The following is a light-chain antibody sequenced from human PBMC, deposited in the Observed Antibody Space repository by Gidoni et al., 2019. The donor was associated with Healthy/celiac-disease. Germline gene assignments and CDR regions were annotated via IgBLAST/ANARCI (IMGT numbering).Light chain of an antibody. Sequence: QSALTPPASVSWSPGNSIPISCTGTSSDVGGYNYVSWYQQHPGKAPKLMIYEVSNRPSGVSNRFSGSKSGNTASLTISGLQAEDEADYYCSSYTSSSTRVFGGGTKLTVL. V-gene: IGLV2-14*01. CDR2: EVS. CDR3: SSYTSSSTRV. CDR1: SSDVGGYNY. J-gene: IGLJ2*01.